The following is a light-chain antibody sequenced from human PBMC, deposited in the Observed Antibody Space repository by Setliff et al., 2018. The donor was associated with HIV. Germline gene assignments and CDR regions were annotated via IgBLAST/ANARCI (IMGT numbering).Light chain of an antibody. CDR1: RSDIGAYNY. Sequence: QSVLTQPRSASGSPGQSVAISCTGTRSDIGAYNYVSWYQQHPGKAPKLMIYDVTNRPSGVSNRFSGSNSGNTASLTISGLQAEDEADYYCSSYTSNNSGVFGTGTKVTVL. CDR3: SSYTSNNSGV. CDR2: DVT. J-gene: IGLJ1*01. V-gene: IGLV2-14*03.